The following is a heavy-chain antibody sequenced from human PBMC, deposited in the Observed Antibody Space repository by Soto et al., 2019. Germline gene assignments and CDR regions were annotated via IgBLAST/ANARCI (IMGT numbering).Heavy chain of an antibody. CDR3: ARGGYIVVVPAAID. CDR2: IKQDGSEK. J-gene: IGHJ4*02. V-gene: IGHV3-7*01. Sequence: LRLSCAASGFTFSSYWMSWVRQAPGKGLEWVANIKQDGSEKYYVDSVKGRFTISRDNAKNSLYLQMNSLRAEDTAVYYCARGGYIVVVPAAIDWGQGTLVTVSS. CDR1: GFTFSSYW. D-gene: IGHD2-2*02.